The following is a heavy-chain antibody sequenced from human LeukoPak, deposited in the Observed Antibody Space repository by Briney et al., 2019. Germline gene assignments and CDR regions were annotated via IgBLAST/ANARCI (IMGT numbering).Heavy chain of an antibody. D-gene: IGHD6-25*01. CDR3: ARDGTPSYSTGWVYMDV. CDR1: GFTFSSYE. J-gene: IGHJ6*04. Sequence: GGSLRLSCATSGFTFSSYEMNWVRQAPGKGLEWISYISGSGTVTHYADSVEGRFTISRDNTKNSLYLQMNSLRGEDTAVYYCARDGTPSYSTGWVYMDVWGKGTTVTISS. CDR2: ISGSGTVT. V-gene: IGHV3-48*03.